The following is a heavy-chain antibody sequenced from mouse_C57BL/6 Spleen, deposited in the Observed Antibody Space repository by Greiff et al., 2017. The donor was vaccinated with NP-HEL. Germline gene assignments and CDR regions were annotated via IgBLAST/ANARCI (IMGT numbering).Heavy chain of an antibody. CDR2: ISSGGSYT. D-gene: IGHD4-1*01. CDR1: GFTFSSYG. Sequence: VQLKESGGDLVKPGGSLKLSCAASGFTFSSYGMSWVRQTPDKRLEWVATISSGGSYTYYPDSVKGRFTISRDNAKNTLYLQMSSLKSEDTAMYYCARHEGGLDFDVWGTGTTVTVSS. J-gene: IGHJ1*03. CDR3: ARHEGGLDFDV. V-gene: IGHV5-6*01.